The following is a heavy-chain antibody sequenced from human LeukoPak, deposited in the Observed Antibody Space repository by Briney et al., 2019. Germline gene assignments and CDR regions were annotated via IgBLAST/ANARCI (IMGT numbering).Heavy chain of an antibody. V-gene: IGHV3-20*04. CDR2: INWNGGST. CDR1: GCTFDDYG. Sequence: GGSLRLSCAASGCTFDDYGMSWVRQAPGKGLEWVSGINWNGGSTGYADSVKGRFTISRDNAKNSLYLQMNSLRAEDTALYYCARGPTRGYYDSSGRVYYFDYWGQGTLVTVSS. D-gene: IGHD3-22*01. CDR3: ARGPTRGYYDSSGRVYYFDY. J-gene: IGHJ4*02.